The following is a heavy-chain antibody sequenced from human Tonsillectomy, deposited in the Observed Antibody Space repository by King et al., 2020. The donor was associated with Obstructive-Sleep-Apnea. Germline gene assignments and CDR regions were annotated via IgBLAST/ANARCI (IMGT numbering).Heavy chain of an antibody. D-gene: IGHD4-17*01. CDR3: AKANYGDFSLGY. Sequence: VQLVESGGGVVQPGRSLRLSCAGSRFTFSSYGMHWVRQAPGKVLEWVAVVSYYGSNKYYAATVKGRFTISSDNSKNTLYLQMNSLRAGDTAVYYCAKANYGDFSLGYWGQGTLVTVSS. CDR2: VSYYGSNK. J-gene: IGHJ4*02. CDR1: RFTFSSYG. V-gene: IGHV3-30*18.